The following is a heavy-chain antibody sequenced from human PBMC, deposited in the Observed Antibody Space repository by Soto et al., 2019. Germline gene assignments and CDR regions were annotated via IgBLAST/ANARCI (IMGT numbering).Heavy chain of an antibody. J-gene: IGHJ3*01. V-gene: IGHV3-23*01. Sequence: GGSLRLSCDASEITFSVYAMAWVRQAPGKGLEWVSSISGSGDSTVYADSVKGRFTISRDNSEKILYLQMSSLRAGDSAVYYCAKHSXPKLRFFDWIGIGAFNVWGRGTVVTVSS. CDR1: EITFSVYA. D-gene: IGHD3-9*01. CDR2: ISGSGDST. CDR3: AKHSXPKLRFFDWIGIGAFNV.